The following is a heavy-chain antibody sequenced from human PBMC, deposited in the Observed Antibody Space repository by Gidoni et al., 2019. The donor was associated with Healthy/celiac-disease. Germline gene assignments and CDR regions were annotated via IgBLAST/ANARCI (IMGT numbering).Heavy chain of an antibody. J-gene: IGHJ6*03. V-gene: IGHV1-69*01. CDR3: ARGGGQDIVVVPAAYYMDV. CDR1: GGTFSSYA. D-gene: IGHD2-2*01. Sequence: QVQLVQSGAAVKKPGSSVKVSCKASGGTFSSYAISWVRQAPGQRLEWMGGIIPIFGTENYAQKFQGRVTITADESTSTAYMELSSLRSEDTAVYYCARGGGQDIVVVPAAYYMDVWGKGTTVTVSS. CDR2: IIPIFGTE.